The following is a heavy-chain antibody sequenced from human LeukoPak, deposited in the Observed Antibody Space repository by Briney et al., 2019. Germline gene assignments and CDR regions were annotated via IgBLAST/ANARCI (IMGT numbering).Heavy chain of an antibody. CDR1: GFTFSSYW. Sequence: GGSLRLSCAASGFTFSSYWMHWVRQAPGKGLVWVSRINSDGSSTNYADSVKGRFTISRDNAKNSLYLQMNSLRAEDTAVYYCAREDSSGYNDAFDIWGQGTMVTVSS. CDR2: INSDGSST. CDR3: AREDSSGYNDAFDI. D-gene: IGHD3-22*01. J-gene: IGHJ3*02. V-gene: IGHV3-74*01.